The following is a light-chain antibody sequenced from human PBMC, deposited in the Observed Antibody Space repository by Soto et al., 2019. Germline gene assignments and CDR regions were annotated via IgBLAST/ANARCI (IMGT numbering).Light chain of an antibody. V-gene: IGKV3-11*01. J-gene: IGKJ5*01. Sequence: EIVLTQSPATLSLSPGERATLSCRASQSVSRYLAWYQQKPGQAPRLLIYDASNRANGIPARFSGSGSGTDFTLTLSSLEPEDFAFYYCQQRSDWPPITFGQGTRLEIK. CDR1: QSVSRY. CDR2: DAS. CDR3: QQRSDWPPIT.